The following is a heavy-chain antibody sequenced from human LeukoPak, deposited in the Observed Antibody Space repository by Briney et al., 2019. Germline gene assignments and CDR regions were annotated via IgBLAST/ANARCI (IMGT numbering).Heavy chain of an antibody. CDR2: ISSSSTYR. Sequence: GGSLRLSCAASGFTFSSYRMNWVRQAPGKGLERVSSISSSSTYRYYADSVKGQFTISRDNAKNSLYLQMSSLRAEDTAVYYCARDRGGIFDYWGQGTLVTVSS. D-gene: IGHD1-26*01. CDR3: ARDRGGIFDY. J-gene: IGHJ4*02. V-gene: IGHV3-21*01. CDR1: GFTFSSYR.